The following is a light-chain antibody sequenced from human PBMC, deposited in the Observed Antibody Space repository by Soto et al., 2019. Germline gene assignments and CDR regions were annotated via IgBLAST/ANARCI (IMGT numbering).Light chain of an antibody. V-gene: IGLV2-8*01. CDR1: SSDVGGYNY. Sequence: QSVLTQPASVSGSPGQSITISCTGTSSDVGGYNYVSWYQQHPGKAPKLMIYEVSKRPSGVPDRVFGSKSDTTASLTVSGLQADDEADYYCSSFAGTNSFVFGTGTKVTVL. J-gene: IGLJ1*01. CDR3: SSFAGTNSFV. CDR2: EVS.